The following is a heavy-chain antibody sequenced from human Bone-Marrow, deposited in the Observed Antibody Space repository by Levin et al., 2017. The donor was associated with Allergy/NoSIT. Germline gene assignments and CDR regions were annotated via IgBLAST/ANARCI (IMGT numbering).Heavy chain of an antibody. CDR3: VRGTPTPPWYRMDV. V-gene: IGHV3-33*07. CDR2: IWYDGSNI. J-gene: IGHJ6*02. CDR1: GFTFSSYG. Sequence: GGSLRLSCTASGFTFSSYGMYWVRQAPGKGLEWLADIWYDGSNIHYGDPVKGRFTISRDNSKNTLFLQMSSLRVEDRAVYYCVRGTPTPPWYRMDVWGQGTTVTVSS. D-gene: IGHD1-1*01.